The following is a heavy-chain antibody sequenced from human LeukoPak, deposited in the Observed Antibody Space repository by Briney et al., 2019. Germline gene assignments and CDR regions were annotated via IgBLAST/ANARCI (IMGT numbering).Heavy chain of an antibody. CDR2: IYSGGST. Sequence: GGSLRLSCAASGFTVSSNYMSWVRQAPGKGLEWVSVIYSGGSTYYSDSVKGRFTISTDNSKNTLYLQMNSRRAEDTAVYYCARSGRGADWFDPWGQGTLVTVSS. CDR1: GFTVSSNY. J-gene: IGHJ5*02. V-gene: IGHV3-53*01. D-gene: IGHD6-25*01. CDR3: ARSGRGADWFDP.